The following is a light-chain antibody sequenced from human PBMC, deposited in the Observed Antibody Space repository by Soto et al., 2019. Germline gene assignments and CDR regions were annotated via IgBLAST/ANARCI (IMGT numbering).Light chain of an antibody. Sequence: EIVLTQSPGPLSLSPGDRATLSYRASQSVSSSYLAWYQQKPGQAPRLLIYGASSRATGIPDRFSGSGSGTDFTLTISRLEPEDFAVYYCQQYGSSSITFGQGTRLEIK. CDR3: QQYGSSSIT. V-gene: IGKV3-20*01. CDR2: GAS. CDR1: QSVSSSY. J-gene: IGKJ5*01.